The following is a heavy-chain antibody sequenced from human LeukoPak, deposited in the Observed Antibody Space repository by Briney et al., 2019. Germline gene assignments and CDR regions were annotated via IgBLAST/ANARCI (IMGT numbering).Heavy chain of an antibody. CDR1: GSTFTSYG. J-gene: IGHJ4*02. V-gene: IGHV1-18*01. Sequence: APVKVSCKPSGSTFTSYGISWVRQSAGQGLKCMGWISAYSGNTNYAQKLQGRVTMTTDTSTSTAYMELRSLRSDDKAVYYCARTALDYWGERTLVTVSS. CDR3: ARTALDY. D-gene: IGHD3-3*02. CDR2: ISAYSGNT.